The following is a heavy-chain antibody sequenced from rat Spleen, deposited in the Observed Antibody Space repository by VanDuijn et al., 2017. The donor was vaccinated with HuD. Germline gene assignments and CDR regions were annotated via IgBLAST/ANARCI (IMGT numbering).Heavy chain of an antibody. CDR2: ITNTGGST. CDR1: GFTFSDYN. D-gene: IGHD1-6*01. V-gene: IGHV5-7*01. J-gene: IGHJ2*01. CDR3: TRPGTTDDY. Sequence: EVQLVESDGGLVQPGRSLKLSCAASGFTFSDYNMAWVRQAPKKGLEWVASITNTGGSTYYRDSVKGRFTISRDNAKSTLYLQMDSLRSEDTATYYCTRPGTTDDYWGQGVMVTVSS.